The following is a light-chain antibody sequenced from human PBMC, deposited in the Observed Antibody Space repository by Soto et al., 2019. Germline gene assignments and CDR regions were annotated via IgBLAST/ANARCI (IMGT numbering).Light chain of an antibody. CDR3: QQYYSTPRT. CDR1: QSVFHHSNNRNY. V-gene: IGKV4-1*01. J-gene: IGKJ1*01. CDR2: WAS. Sequence: DIVMAQSPDSLAVSLGERATINCRSSQSVFHHSNNRNYFAWYQQKPGQPPKLLIYWASTRESGVPDRFSGSGSGTDFTLTISSLQAEDVAVYYCQQYYSTPRTFGQGTKVDIK.